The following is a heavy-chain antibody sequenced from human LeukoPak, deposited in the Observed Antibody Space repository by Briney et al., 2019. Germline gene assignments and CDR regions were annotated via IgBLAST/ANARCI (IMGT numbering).Heavy chain of an antibody. D-gene: IGHD1-26*01. J-gene: IGHJ5*02. CDR3: TSSGSPSFGS. V-gene: IGHV3-73*01. CDR2: IRSKANSYAT. Sequence: PGGSLRLSCAASGFTFSGSAMHWVRQASGKGLEWVGRIRSKANSYATAYAASVKGRFTISRDDSKNTAYLQMNSLKTEDTAVYSCTSSGSPSFGSWGQGTWSPSPQ. CDR1: GFTFSGSA.